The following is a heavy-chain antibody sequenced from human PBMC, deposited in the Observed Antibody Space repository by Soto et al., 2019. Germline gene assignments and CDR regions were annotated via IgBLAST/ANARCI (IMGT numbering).Heavy chain of an antibody. D-gene: IGHD3-10*01. CDR1: GFTFSNYA. CDR2: ITAGGSTK. Sequence: EVQLLESGGGLVQPEGSLRLSCAASGFTFSNYAMSWVRQAPGKGLEWVSSITAGGSTKYYADAVKGRFTISRDNSKTPLYLQVNRLRAEATALYYCAKSSAPKSIYLPADYWGQGTLVTVSS. CDR3: AKSSAPKSIYLPADY. J-gene: IGHJ4*02. V-gene: IGHV3-23*01.